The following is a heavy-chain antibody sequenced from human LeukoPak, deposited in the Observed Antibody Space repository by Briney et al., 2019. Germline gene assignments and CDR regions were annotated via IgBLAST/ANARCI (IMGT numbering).Heavy chain of an antibody. CDR1: GGSISSGDYY. CDR2: IYYSGST. J-gene: IGHJ5*02. Sequence: PSETLSLTCTVSGGSISSGDYYWSWIRQPPGKGLEWIGYIYYSGSTYYNPSLKGRVTISVDTSKNQFSLKLSSVTAADTAVYYCARDRSYCSSTSCYTRWFDPWGQGTLVTVSS. CDR3: ARDRSYCSSTSCYTRWFDP. D-gene: IGHD2-2*02. V-gene: IGHV4-30-4*08.